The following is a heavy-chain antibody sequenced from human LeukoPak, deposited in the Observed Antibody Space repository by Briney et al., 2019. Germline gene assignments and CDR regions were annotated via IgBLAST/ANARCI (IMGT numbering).Heavy chain of an antibody. J-gene: IGHJ3*02. Sequence: HPGGSLRLSCAASGFTFSNYAMHWVRQAPGKGLEGVAIISYDGSNKYYADSVKGRFTISRDNSKNTLYLQMNSLRAEDTAVYYCARDIGVVVAATSFRAFDIWGQGTMVTVSS. V-gene: IGHV3-30*04. CDR2: ISYDGSNK. D-gene: IGHD2-15*01. CDR1: GFTFSNYA. CDR3: ARDIGVVVAATSFRAFDI.